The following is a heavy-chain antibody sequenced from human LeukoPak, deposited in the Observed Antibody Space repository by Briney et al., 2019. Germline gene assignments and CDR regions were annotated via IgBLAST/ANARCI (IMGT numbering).Heavy chain of an antibody. D-gene: IGHD2-15*01. CDR3: ARGSSFDGYCSAGACDAGYYDS. Sequence: SETLSLTCAVYGETFSAYFWNWIRQAPGKPLEYIGEINHRGSSHYNPSLKTRVTLSVDTSKNQFSLKLTSVTAADTAVYFCARGSSFDGYCSAGACDAGYYDSWGQGTPVTVSS. CDR1: GETFSAYF. J-gene: IGHJ4*02. V-gene: IGHV4-34*01. CDR2: INHRGSS.